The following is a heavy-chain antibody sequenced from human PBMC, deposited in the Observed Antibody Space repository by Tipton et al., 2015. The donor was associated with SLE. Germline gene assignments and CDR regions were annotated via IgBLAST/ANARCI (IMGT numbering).Heavy chain of an antibody. CDR3: AGHSGYYDSSGYDY. D-gene: IGHD3-22*01. V-gene: IGHV3-21*01. J-gene: IGHJ4*02. CDR2: ISSSSSYI. CDR1: GFTFSSYS. Sequence: SLRLSCAASGFTFSSYSMNWVRQAPGKGLEWVSSISSSSSYIYYADSVKGRFTISRDNAKNSLYLQMNSLRAEDTAVYYCAGHSGYYDSSGYDYWGQGTLVTVSS.